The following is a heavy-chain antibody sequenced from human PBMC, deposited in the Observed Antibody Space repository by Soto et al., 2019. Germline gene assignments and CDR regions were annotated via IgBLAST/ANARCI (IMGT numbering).Heavy chain of an antibody. Sequence: KPSETLSLTCAVSGGSISSGGYSWSWIRQPPGKGLEWIGYIYHSGSTYYNPSLKSRVTISVDRSKNQFSLKLSSVTAADTAVYYCARDRRYFDSNWFDPWGQGTLVTVSS. CDR1: GGSISSGGYS. V-gene: IGHV4-30-2*01. CDR2: IYHSGST. J-gene: IGHJ5*02. D-gene: IGHD3-9*01. CDR3: ARDRRYFDSNWFDP.